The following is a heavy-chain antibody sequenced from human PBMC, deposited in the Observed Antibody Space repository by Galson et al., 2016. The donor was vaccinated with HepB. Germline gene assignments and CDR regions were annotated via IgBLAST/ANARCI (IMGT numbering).Heavy chain of an antibody. Sequence: SVKVSCKASGYTFSNYAIHWIRQAPGQRLEWMGWINADNDDTKYSPDFQARVTISSDTSASTVYMELSSLRSEDTAVYYCARSSRAAMFAYFDFWGQGTLVTVSS. CDR3: ARSSRAAMFAYFDF. CDR2: INADNDDT. V-gene: IGHV1-3*01. CDR1: GYTFSNYA. J-gene: IGHJ4*02. D-gene: IGHD2-2*01.